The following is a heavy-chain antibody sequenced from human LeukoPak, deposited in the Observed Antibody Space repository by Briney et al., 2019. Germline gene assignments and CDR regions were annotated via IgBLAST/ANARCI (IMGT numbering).Heavy chain of an antibody. CDR2: IYTSGRT. J-gene: IGHJ6*03. V-gene: IGHV4-4*09. CDR3: ASLSVDTAMVPKAYYYMDV. D-gene: IGHD5-18*01. Sequence: PSETLSLTCTVSGGSISSYYRSWIRQPPGKGLEWIGYIYTSGRTNYNPSLKSPVTISVAPSKHQFSLKLSSVTAPDTAVYYCASLSVDTAMVPKAYYYMDVWGKGTTVTVSS. CDR1: GGSISSYY.